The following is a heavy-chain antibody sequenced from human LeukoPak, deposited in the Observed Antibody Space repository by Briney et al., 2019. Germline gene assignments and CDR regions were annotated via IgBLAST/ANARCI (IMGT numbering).Heavy chain of an antibody. V-gene: IGHV3-48*01. CDR2: ISSSSSTI. CDR1: GFTFSSYR. D-gene: IGHD2-2*01. CDR3: ARDQSGYCSSTSCRYYYYGMDV. Sequence: PGGSLRLSCAASGFTFSSYRMNWVRQAPGKGLEWVSYISSSSSTIYYADSVKGRFTISRDNAKNSLYLQMNSLRAEDTAVYYCARDQSGYCSSTSCRYYYYGMDVWGQGTTVTVSS. J-gene: IGHJ6*02.